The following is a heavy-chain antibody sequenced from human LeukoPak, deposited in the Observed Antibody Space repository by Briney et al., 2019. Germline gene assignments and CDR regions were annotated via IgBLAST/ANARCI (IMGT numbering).Heavy chain of an antibody. CDR2: ISGSGGSA. CDR1: GFTFSSYA. J-gene: IGHJ4*02. CDR3: AKDREYYYGSSGYYRFDY. V-gene: IGHV3-23*01. D-gene: IGHD3-22*01. Sequence: GGSLRLSCAASGFTFSSYAMSWVRQAPGKGLEWVSAISGSGGSAYYADSVKGRFTISRDNSMNTLYLQMNSLRAEDTAVYYCAKDREYYYGSSGYYRFDYWGQGTLATVSS.